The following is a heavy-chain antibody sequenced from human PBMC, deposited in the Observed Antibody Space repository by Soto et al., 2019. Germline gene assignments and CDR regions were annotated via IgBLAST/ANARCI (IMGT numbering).Heavy chain of an antibody. D-gene: IGHD1-26*01. V-gene: IGHV4-39*01. J-gene: IGHJ3*02. CDR3: ARQDVGSDAFDI. CDR1: GGSISSSSYY. Sequence: SETLSLTCTVSGGSISSSSYYWGWISQPPRKGLEWIGSIYYSGSTYYNPSLKSRVTISVDTSKNQFSLKLSSVAAADTAVYYCARQDVGSDAFDIWGQGTMVTVSS. CDR2: IYYSGST.